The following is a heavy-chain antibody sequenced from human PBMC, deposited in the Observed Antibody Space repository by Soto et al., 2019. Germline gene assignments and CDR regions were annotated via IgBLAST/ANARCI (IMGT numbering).Heavy chain of an antibody. CDR1: GYTFTSYG. D-gene: IGHD6-19*01. CDR3: ARDKVVAGTSKDFDY. CDR2: ISAYNGNT. Sequence: ASVKVSCKASGYTFTSYGISWVRQAPGQGLEWMGWISAYNGNTNYAQKLQGRVTMTTDTSTSTAYIELRSLRSDDTAVFYCARDKVVAGTSKDFDYWGQGTLVTVSS. V-gene: IGHV1-18*01. J-gene: IGHJ4*02.